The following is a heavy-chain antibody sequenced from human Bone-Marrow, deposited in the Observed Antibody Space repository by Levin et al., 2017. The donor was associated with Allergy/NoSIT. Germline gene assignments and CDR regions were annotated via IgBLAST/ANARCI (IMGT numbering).Heavy chain of an antibody. CDR3: ARSPTTDY. V-gene: IGHV3-23*01. CDR1: GFTFSSYA. J-gene: IGHJ4*02. D-gene: IGHD1-1*01. Sequence: RPGGSLRLSCAASGFTFSSYAMSWVRQAPGKGLEWVSAVSSSGAYTYYADSVKGRFTISRDNSKNTVYLQMTSLRAEDTAVYWCARSPTTDYWGQGTLVTVSS. CDR2: VSSSGAYT.